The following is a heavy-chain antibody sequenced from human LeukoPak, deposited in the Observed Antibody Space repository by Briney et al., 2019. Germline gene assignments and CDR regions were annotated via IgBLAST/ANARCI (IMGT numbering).Heavy chain of an antibody. D-gene: IGHD3-22*01. CDR2: IYHSGST. CDR3: ARGVYYDSSGYYYKGSFDY. V-gene: IGHV4-34*01. Sequence: PSETLSLTCAVYGGSFSGYYWSWIRQPPGKGLEWIGYIYHSGSTYYNPSLKSRVTISVDRSKNQFSLKLSSVTAADTAVYYCARGVYYDSSGYYYKGSFDYWGQGTLVTVSS. CDR1: GGSFSGYY. J-gene: IGHJ4*02.